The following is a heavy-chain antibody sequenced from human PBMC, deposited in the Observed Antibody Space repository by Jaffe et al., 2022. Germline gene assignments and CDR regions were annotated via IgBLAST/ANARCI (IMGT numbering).Heavy chain of an antibody. V-gene: IGHV3-48*01. CDR2: ISSSSSTI. CDR1: GFTFSSYS. Sequence: EVQLVESGGGLVQPGGSLRLSCAASGFTFSSYSMNWVRQAPGKGLEWVSYISSSSSTIYYADSVKGRFTISRDNAKNSLYLQMNSLRAEDTAVYYCARVELRYFDWLLSAYYFDYWGQGTLVTVSS. J-gene: IGHJ4*02. CDR3: ARVELRYFDWLLSAYYFDY. D-gene: IGHD3-9*01.